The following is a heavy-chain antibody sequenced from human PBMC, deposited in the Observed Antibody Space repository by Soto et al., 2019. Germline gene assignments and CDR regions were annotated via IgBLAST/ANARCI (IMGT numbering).Heavy chain of an antibody. CDR2: IIPIFGTA. D-gene: IGHD2-8*01. CDR1: GGTFSSYA. CDR3: ARVGYCTNGVCYPFDY. V-gene: IGHV1-69*13. J-gene: IGHJ4*02. Sequence: ASVKVSCKASGGTFSSYAISWVRQAPGQGLEWMGGIIPIFGTANYAQKFQGRVTITADESTSTAYMELSSLRSEDTAVYYCARVGYCTNGVCYPFDYWGQGTLVTVSS.